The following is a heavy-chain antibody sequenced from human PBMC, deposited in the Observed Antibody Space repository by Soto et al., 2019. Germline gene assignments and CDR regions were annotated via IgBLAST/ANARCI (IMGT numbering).Heavy chain of an antibody. Sequence: PSETLSLTCTVSGGSLNTDSSYWTWVRQPPGGGLEYLGYVYYTGVTIFNPSLKSRVTISLDMSKSLFFPTLSSVTPADTATYDCARVLYSRWYFDLWGRGTLVTVSS. CDR3: ARVLYSRWYFDL. D-gene: IGHD6-13*01. V-gene: IGHV4-61*01. CDR2: VYYTGVT. CDR1: GGSLNTDSSY. J-gene: IGHJ2*01.